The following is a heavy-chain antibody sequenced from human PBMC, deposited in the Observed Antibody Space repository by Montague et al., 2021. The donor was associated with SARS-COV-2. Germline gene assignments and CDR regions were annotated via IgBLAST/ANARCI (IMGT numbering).Heavy chain of an antibody. D-gene: IGHD3-3*01. CDR3: ARALRRVVSKHFDY. Sequence: TLSLTCTVSGGSVSSGDYYWIWIRQHPGKGLDWIVYIDYSGSTYYNPSLKSRVTISVYTSKNQFYLKMISVTAADTAVYYCARALRRVVSKHFDYWGQGTLVTVSS. CDR1: GGSVSSGDYY. CDR2: IDYSGST. J-gene: IGHJ4*02. V-gene: IGHV4-31*03.